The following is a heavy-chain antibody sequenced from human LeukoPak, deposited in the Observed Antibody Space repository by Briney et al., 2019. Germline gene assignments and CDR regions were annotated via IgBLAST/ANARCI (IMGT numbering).Heavy chain of an antibody. CDR1: GASISSDDYY. Sequence: SQTLSLTCTVSGASISSDDYYWSWIRQPAGKGLEWIGRFSASGNSNYNPSLRMRLPISVARSQHQFSLTLTSVTAAESAVYYWARDNRYCNGAYCSNWFDPWGQGTLVTVSS. V-gene: IGHV4-61*02. D-gene: IGHD2-15*01. J-gene: IGHJ5*02. CDR2: FSASGNS. CDR3: ARDNRYCNGAYCSNWFDP.